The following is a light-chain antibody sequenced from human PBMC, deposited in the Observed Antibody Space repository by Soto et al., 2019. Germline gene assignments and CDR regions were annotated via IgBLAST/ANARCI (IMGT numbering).Light chain of an antibody. Sequence: VVMTQSPATLSVSPGERATLSCRASQTVRDNLGWYQQKPGQPPRLLIYGATTRATGIPARFSGSGSGTEFTLTISSLQSEDFAVYYCQQYNNWPLTFGGGTKVEIK. CDR2: GAT. CDR3: QQYNNWPLT. V-gene: IGKV3D-15*01. J-gene: IGKJ4*01. CDR1: QTVRDN.